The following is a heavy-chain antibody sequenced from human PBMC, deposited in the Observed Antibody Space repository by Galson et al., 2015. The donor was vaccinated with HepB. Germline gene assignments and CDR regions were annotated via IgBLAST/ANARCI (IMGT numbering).Heavy chain of an antibody. J-gene: IGHJ6*02. D-gene: IGHD3-9*01. CDR1: GFTVSSNY. Sequence: SLRLSCAASGFTVSSNYMSWVRQAPGKGLEWVSVIYSGGSTYYADSVKGRFTISRHNSKNTLYLQMNSLRAEDTAVYYCARVVGYFDWWVGGMDVWGQGTTVTVSS. CDR2: IYSGGST. CDR3: ARVVGYFDWWVGGMDV. V-gene: IGHV3-53*04.